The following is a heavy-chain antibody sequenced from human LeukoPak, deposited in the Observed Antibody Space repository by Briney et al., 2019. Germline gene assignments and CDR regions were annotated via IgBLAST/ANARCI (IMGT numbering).Heavy chain of an antibody. Sequence: ASVKVSCKASGYTFTSYGISWVRQAPGQGLEWMGWISAYNGNTNYAQKLQGRVTMTTDTSTSTAYMELRSLRSDDTAVYYCARDYGSGYAPDTMVARFDYWGQGTLVTVSS. CDR2: ISAYNGNT. D-gene: IGHD5-12*01. V-gene: IGHV1-18*01. J-gene: IGHJ4*02. CDR3: ARDYGSGYAPDTMVARFDY. CDR1: GYTFTSYG.